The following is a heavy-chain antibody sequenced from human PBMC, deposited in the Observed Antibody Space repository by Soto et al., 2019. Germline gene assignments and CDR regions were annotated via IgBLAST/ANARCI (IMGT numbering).Heavy chain of an antibody. J-gene: IGHJ4*02. V-gene: IGHV3-23*01. CDR3: AKQRADYGSGADTFYFDS. D-gene: IGHD3-10*01. CDR2: LSGSGGTT. Sequence: GGSLRLSCTVSGVTFSNYAMNGVRQAPGKGLEWVSSLSGSGGTTYYADSVKGRFIISRGNSKNTLYLLMNSLRAEDTALYYCAKQRADYGSGADTFYFDSWGQGALVTVSS. CDR1: GVTFSNYA.